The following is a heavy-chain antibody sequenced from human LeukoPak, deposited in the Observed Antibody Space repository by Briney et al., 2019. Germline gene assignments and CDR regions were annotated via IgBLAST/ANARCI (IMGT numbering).Heavy chain of an antibody. Sequence: SETLSLTCAVYGGPFSGYYWSWIRQPPGKGLEWIGEINHSGSTNYNPSLKSRVTISVDTSKNQFSLKLSSVTAADTAVYYCARGVYSYGPWGQGTLVTVSS. CDR3: ARGVYSYGP. D-gene: IGHD5-18*01. CDR2: INHSGST. CDR1: GGPFSGYY. V-gene: IGHV4-34*01. J-gene: IGHJ4*02.